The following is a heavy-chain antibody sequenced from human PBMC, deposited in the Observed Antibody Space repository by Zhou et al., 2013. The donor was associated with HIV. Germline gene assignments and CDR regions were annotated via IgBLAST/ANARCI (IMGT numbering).Heavy chain of an antibody. CDR2: ISGARQVSGQGLEWLRWTTGPSHSA. D-gene: IGHD1-1*01. J-gene: IGHJ4*02. CDR1: GGTFRSHG. CDR3: ARDGGIDWDDSGSEF. V-gene: IGHV1-69*05. Sequence: QVQLVQSGAEVKKPGSSVKVSCKASGGTFRSHGISWVRQAPGHGLEWMAWISGARQVSGQGLEWLRWTTGPSHSAKYAQKFQDRVSVTTNSSTNVVYMEMRRLTTDDTAVYYCARDGGIDWDDSGSEFWGQGTLVTVSS.